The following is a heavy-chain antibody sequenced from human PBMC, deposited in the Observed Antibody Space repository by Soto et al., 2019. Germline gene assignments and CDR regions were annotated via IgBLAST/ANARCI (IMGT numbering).Heavy chain of an antibody. CDR3: AKVDTAMPSRQMVRGVITYYFDY. J-gene: IGHJ4*02. D-gene: IGHD3-10*01. Sequence: GGSLRLSCAASGFTFSSYAMSWVRQAPGKGLEWVSAISGSGGSTYYADSVKGRFTISRDNSKNKPYMQMNSLRAEDTAVYYCAKVDTAMPSRQMVRGVITYYFDYWGQGTLVTVSS. CDR2: ISGSGGST. CDR1: GFTFSSYA. V-gene: IGHV3-23*01.